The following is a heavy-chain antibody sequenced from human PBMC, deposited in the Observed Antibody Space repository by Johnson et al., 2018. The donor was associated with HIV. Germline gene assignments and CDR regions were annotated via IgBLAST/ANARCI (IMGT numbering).Heavy chain of an antibody. CDR1: RFTFSSYA. Sequence: QVQLVESGGGVVQPGRSLRLSCAASRFTFSSYAMHWVRQAPGQGLEWVAVISYDGSNEYYADSVKGRFTISRDNSKNTLYLQMNSLRAEDTAVYYCAREKIRAFDIWGQGTMVTVSS. V-gene: IGHV3-30*04. CDR2: ISYDGSNE. CDR3: AREKIRAFDI. J-gene: IGHJ3*02.